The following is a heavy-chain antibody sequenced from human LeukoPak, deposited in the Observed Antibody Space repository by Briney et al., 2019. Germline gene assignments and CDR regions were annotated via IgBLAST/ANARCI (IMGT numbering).Heavy chain of an antibody. CDR2: IYHSGST. V-gene: IGHV4-38-2*02. CDR1: GYSISSGYY. D-gene: IGHD3-3*01. J-gene: IGHJ5*02. Sequence: SETLSLTCTVSGYSISSGYYWGWIRQPPGKGLEWIGSIYHSGSTYYNPSLKSQVTILVDTSKNQFSLKLSSVTAADTAVYYCARDFYTRPDYDFWSGYSGFDPWGQGTLVTVSS. CDR3: ARDFYTRPDYDFWSGYSGFDP.